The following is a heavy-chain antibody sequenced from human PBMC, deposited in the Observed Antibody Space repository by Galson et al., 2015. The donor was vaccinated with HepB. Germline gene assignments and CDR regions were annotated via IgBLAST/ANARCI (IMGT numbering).Heavy chain of an antibody. CDR1: GGTFSSYA. V-gene: IGHV1-69*06. CDR3: ARDSLVAVAGLQMQRTFDI. D-gene: IGHD6-19*01. Sequence: SVKVSCKASGGTFSSYAISWVRQAPGQGLEWMGGIIPIFGTANYAQKFQGRVTITADKSTSTAYMELSSLRSEDTAVYYCARDSLVAVAGLQMQRTFDIWGQGTMVTVSS. J-gene: IGHJ3*02. CDR2: IIPIFGTA.